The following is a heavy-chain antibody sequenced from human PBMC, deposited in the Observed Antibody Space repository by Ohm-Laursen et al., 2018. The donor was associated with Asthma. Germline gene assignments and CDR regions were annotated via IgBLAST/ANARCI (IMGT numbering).Heavy chain of an antibody. CDR2: INPNSGGT. J-gene: IGHJ3*02. Sequence: GASVKVSCKASGYALTELSMHWVRQAPGQGLEWMGRINPNSGGTNYAQKFQGRVTMTRDTSISTAYMELSRLRSEDTAVYYCARRGPYGGVAFDIWGQGTMVTVSS. D-gene: IGHD3-10*01. CDR1: GYALTELS. CDR3: ARRGPYGGVAFDI. V-gene: IGHV1-2*06.